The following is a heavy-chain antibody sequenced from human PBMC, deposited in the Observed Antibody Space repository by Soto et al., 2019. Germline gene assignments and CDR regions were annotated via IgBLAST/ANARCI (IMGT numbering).Heavy chain of an antibody. J-gene: IGHJ4*02. Sequence: EVQLLESGGGLVQPGGSLRLSCAASGFTFSSYAMSWVRQAPGKGLEWVSAISGSGGSTDYADSVKGRFTISRDNSKNTLYLQMNSLRAEDTAVYYCATVTIFGVVIARSFDYWGQGTLVTVSS. V-gene: IGHV3-23*01. CDR2: ISGSGGST. CDR1: GFTFSSYA. D-gene: IGHD3-3*01. CDR3: ATVTIFGVVIARSFDY.